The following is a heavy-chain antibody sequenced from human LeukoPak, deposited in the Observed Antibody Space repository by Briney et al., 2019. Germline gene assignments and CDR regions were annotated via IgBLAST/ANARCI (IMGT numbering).Heavy chain of an antibody. Sequence: GGSLRLSCAASGFAFSSYSMSWVRQAPGKGLEWVSVIYSGGSTYYADSVKGRFTISRDNSKNTLYLQMNSLRAEDTAVYYCAREGYCGGDCYYFDYWGQGTLVTVSS. V-gene: IGHV3-53*01. D-gene: IGHD2-21*02. CDR2: IYSGGST. CDR3: AREGYCGGDCYYFDY. J-gene: IGHJ4*02. CDR1: GFAFSSYS.